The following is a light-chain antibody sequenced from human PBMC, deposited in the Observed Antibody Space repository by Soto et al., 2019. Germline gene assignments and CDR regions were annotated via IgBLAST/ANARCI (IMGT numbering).Light chain of an antibody. CDR2: DAS. Sequence: EIVLTQSPATLSLSPGEGASLSCRASQSVRNNYLAWYQQKPGQAPRVLIYDASSRATGIPDRCSGSGSGTDFTLTISRRESEDVCVYYCQRYCSSPPHTFGQGTRLEIK. CDR1: QSVRNNY. J-gene: IGKJ2*01. V-gene: IGKV3-20*01. CDR3: QRYCSSPPHT.